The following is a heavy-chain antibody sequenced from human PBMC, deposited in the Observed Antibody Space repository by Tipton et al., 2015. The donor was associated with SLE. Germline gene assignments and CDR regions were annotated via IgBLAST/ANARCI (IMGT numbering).Heavy chain of an antibody. D-gene: IGHD3-22*01. CDR2: IDYTGNT. V-gene: IGHV4-39*07. CDR3: ARGGDIYFYDGSGYRSDFDV. Sequence: TLSLTCTVSPGSISSSSYYWAWIRQPPGKGLEWIATIDYTGNTYYDPSLRSRVSISVDTSKNHFSLNLSSVTAADTAVYYCARGGDIYFYDGSGYRSDFDVWGQGTMVTVSS. J-gene: IGHJ3*01. CDR1: PGSISSSSYY.